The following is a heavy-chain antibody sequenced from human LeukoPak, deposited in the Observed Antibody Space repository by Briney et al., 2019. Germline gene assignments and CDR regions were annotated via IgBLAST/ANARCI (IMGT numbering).Heavy chain of an antibody. V-gene: IGHV4-59*01. J-gene: IGHJ5*02. CDR1: VGSISSYY. Sequence: SETLSLTCTVSVGSISSYYWSWLRQPPGKGLEWIGYIYYSGSTNYNPSLKSRVTISVDTSKNQFSLKLSSVTAADTAVCYCARVGTFSSSWYSSNWFDPWGQGTLVTVSS. CDR3: ARVGTFSSSWYSSNWFDP. D-gene: IGHD6-13*01. CDR2: IYYSGST.